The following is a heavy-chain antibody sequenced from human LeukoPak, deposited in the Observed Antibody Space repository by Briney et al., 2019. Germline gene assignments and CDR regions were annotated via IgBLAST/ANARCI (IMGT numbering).Heavy chain of an antibody. Sequence: GGSLRLSCAASGFTFSSYEMNWVRQAPGKGLEWVSYISSSGSTIYYADSVKGRFTISRDNAKNSLYLQMNSLRAEDTAVYYCARYYYDSSGYYYFDYWGQGTLVTVSS. CDR2: ISSSGSTI. J-gene: IGHJ4*02. D-gene: IGHD3-22*01. V-gene: IGHV3-48*03. CDR1: GFTFSSYE. CDR3: ARYYYDSSGYYYFDY.